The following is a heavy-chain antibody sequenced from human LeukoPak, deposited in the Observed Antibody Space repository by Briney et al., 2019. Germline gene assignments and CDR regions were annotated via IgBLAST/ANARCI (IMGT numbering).Heavy chain of an antibody. CDR3: ARLPGVQLELDY. CDR1: WITVSSNY. D-gene: IGHD1-1*01. Sequence: GFPRLSCAASWITVSSNYMSWVRQAPGKGVEWVSVIYSGGSTYYADSVKGRFTISRDNSKNSLYLQLNSLRVEDTAVYYCARLPGVQLELDYWGQGTLVTVSS. CDR2: IYSGGST. J-gene: IGHJ4*02. V-gene: IGHV3-53*01.